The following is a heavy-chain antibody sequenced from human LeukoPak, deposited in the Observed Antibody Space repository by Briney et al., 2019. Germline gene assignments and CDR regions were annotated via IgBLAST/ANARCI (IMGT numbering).Heavy chain of an antibody. CDR3: ARGATASFDP. Sequence: GGSLRLSYAASGLTFSSYSMNWVRQAPGKGLEWVSSISSSSSYIYYADSVKGRFTISRDNAKNSLYLQMNSLRVEDTAVYYCARGATASFDPWGQGTLVTVSS. J-gene: IGHJ5*02. CDR2: ISSSSSYI. V-gene: IGHV3-21*01. CDR1: GLTFSSYS. D-gene: IGHD5-12*01.